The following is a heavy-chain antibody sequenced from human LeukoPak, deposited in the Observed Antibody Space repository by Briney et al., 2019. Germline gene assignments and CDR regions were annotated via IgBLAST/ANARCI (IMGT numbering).Heavy chain of an antibody. CDR2: ISWNSGSI. V-gene: IGHV3-9*01. D-gene: IGHD4-17*01. Sequence: PGGSLRLSCAASGFTFDDYAMHWVRQAPGKGLEWVSGISWNSGSIGYADSVKGRFTISRDNAKNSLYLQMNSLRAEDTALYYCARAFSTTAFDYWGQGTLVTVSS. J-gene: IGHJ4*02. CDR3: ARAFSTTAFDY. CDR1: GFTFDDYA.